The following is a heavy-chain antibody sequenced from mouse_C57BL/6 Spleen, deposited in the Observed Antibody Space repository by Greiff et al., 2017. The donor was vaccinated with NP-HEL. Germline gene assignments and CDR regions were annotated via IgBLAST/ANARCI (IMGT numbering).Heavy chain of an antibody. Sequence: EVKLVESGGGLVQPGGSLSLSCAASGFTFTDYYMSWVRQPPGKALEWLGFIRNKANGYTTEYSASVKGRFTISRDNSQSILYLQMNTLRAEDSATYYCARLGGSFAYWGQGTLVTVSA. J-gene: IGHJ3*01. V-gene: IGHV7-3*01. CDR3: ARLGGSFAY. CDR1: GFTFTDYY. CDR2: IRNKANGYTT.